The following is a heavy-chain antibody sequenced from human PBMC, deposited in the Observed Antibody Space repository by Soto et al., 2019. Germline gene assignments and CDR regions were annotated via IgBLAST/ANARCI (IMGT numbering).Heavy chain of an antibody. CDR3: ARHGYGGYGYFDY. J-gene: IGHJ4*02. D-gene: IGHD5-12*01. CDR1: GGSISSYY. V-gene: IGHV4-59*08. Sequence: QVQLQESGPGLVKPSETLSLTCTVSGGSISSYYWSWIRQPPGKGLEWIGYISYSGSTNYNPSLTSRVTISLDTSKTQFSLKLSSVTSADTAVYYCARHGYGGYGYFDYWGQGSLVTVSS. CDR2: ISYSGST.